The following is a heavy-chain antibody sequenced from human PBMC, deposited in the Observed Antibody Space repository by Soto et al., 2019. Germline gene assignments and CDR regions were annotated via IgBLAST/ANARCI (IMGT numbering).Heavy chain of an antibody. CDR2: ISYDGSNK. CDR1: GFTFSSYG. D-gene: IGHD3-22*01. V-gene: IGHV3-30*03. J-gene: IGHJ4*02. CDR3: ARDGTHYYDVIDY. Sequence: QVQLVESGGGVVQPGRSLRLSCAASGFTFSSYGMHWVRQAPGKGLEWVAVISYDGSNKYYADSVKGRFTISRDNSKNTLYLQMNSLRAEDTAVYYCARDGTHYYDVIDYWGQGTLVTVSS.